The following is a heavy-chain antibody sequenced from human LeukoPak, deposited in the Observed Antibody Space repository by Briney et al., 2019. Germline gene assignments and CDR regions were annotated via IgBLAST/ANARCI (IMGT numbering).Heavy chain of an antibody. CDR2: ISYDGSNK. CDR1: GFTFSSYA. V-gene: IGHV3-30-3*01. D-gene: IGHD3-3*01. CDR3: ARRAGPPLRFLEWFNYYYGMDV. Sequence: PGGSLRLSCAASGFTFSSYAMHWVRQAPGKGLEWVAVISYDGSNKYYADSVKGRFTISRDNAKNSLYLQMNSLRAEDTAVYYCARRAGPPLRFLEWFNYYYGMDVWGQGTTVTVSS. J-gene: IGHJ6*02.